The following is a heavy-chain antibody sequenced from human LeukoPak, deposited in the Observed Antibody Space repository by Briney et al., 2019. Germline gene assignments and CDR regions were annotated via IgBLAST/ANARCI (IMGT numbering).Heavy chain of an antibody. V-gene: IGHV4-59*01. J-gene: IGHJ4*02. CDR3: ARVSSRGWTDFDY. D-gene: IGHD6-19*01. Sequence: SWETLSLTCTVSGGSISSYYWSWIRQPPGKGRGGIGYIYYSGTTYYNPSLKSRVTISVDTSKNQFSLKLNSVTAADTAVYYCARVSSRGWTDFDYWGQGTLVTVSS. CDR2: IYYSGTT. CDR1: GGSISSYY.